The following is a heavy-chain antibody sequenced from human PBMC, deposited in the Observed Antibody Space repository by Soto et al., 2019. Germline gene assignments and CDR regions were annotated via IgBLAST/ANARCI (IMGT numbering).Heavy chain of an antibody. Sequence: GGSLRLSCAASGFTFSSYSMNWVRQAPGKGLEWVSSISSSSSYIYYAGSVKGRFTISRDNAKNSLYLQMNSLRAEDTAVYYCARAGYNWNYDAFDIWGQGTMVTVSS. V-gene: IGHV3-21*01. CDR1: GFTFSSYS. CDR2: ISSSSSYI. CDR3: ARAGYNWNYDAFDI. D-gene: IGHD1-7*01. J-gene: IGHJ3*02.